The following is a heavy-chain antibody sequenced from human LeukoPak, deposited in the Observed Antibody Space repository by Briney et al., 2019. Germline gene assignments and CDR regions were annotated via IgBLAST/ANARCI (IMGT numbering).Heavy chain of an antibody. CDR2: ISGSGGST. D-gene: IGHD5-12*01. CDR1: GLNFNDAW. Sequence: GGSLRLSCAVSGLNFNDAWMSWVRLAPGKGLEWVSAISGSGGSTYYADSVKGRFTISRDNAKNTLYLQMNSLRAEDTAVYYCARESGYSFDYWGQGTLVTVSS. J-gene: IGHJ4*02. V-gene: IGHV3-23*01. CDR3: ARESGYSFDY.